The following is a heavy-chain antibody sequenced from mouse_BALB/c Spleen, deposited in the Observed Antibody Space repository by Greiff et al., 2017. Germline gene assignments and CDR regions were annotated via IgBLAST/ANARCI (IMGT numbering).Heavy chain of an antibody. CDR3: ARNLIYYGNYDYYAMDY. V-gene: IGHV2-2*02. D-gene: IGHD2-1*01. CDR1: GFSLTSYG. Sequence: VQLQQSGPGLVQPSQSLSITCTVSGFSLTSYGVHWVRQSPGKGLEWLGVIWSGGSTDYNAAFISRLSISKDNSKSQVFFKMNSLQANDTAIYYCARNLIYYGNYDYYAMDYWGQGTSVTVSS. J-gene: IGHJ4*01. CDR2: IWSGGST.